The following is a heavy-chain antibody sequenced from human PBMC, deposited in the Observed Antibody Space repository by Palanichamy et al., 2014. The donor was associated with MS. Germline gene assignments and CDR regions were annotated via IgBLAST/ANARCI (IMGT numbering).Heavy chain of an antibody. J-gene: IGHJ6*03. CDR1: DFTLNKAW. CDR2: IKNKDFGEAT. CDR3: ATDRVPTISNYMDV. D-gene: IGHD3-3*01. V-gene: IGHV3-15*01. Sequence: EVQLVESGGGLVKPGGSLRLSCTTSDFTLNKAWVSWVRQAPGKGLEWVGRIKNKDFGEATDHAAPVKGRFTVSRDDSKNTLYLQMNSLKTEDTAVYYCATDRVPTISNYMDVWGNGTTVTVSS.